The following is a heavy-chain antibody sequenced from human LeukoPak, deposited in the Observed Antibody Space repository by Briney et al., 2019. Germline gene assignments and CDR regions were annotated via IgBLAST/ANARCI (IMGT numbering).Heavy chain of an antibody. Sequence: ASVKVSCKASGYTFTGYYMHWVRQAPGQGLEWMGWINPNSGGTNYAQKFQGRVTMTEDTSTDTAYMELSSLRSEDTAVYYCATEVSSSHNYWGQGTLVTVSS. CDR3: ATEVSSSHNY. CDR1: GYTFTGYY. V-gene: IGHV1-2*02. J-gene: IGHJ4*02. D-gene: IGHD6-6*01. CDR2: INPNSGGT.